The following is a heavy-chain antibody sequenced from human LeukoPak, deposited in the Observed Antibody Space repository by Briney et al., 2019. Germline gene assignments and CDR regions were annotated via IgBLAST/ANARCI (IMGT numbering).Heavy chain of an antibody. Sequence: ASVKVSCKASGYTFTSYDINWVRQATGQGLEWMGWMNPNSGNTGYAQKFQGRVTMTRNTSISTAYMELSSLRSEDTAVYYCARGGSGWFPSYYYYYMDVWGKGTTVTVSS. CDR1: GYTFTSYD. V-gene: IGHV1-8*01. CDR3: ARGGSGWFPSYYYYYMDV. D-gene: IGHD6-19*01. J-gene: IGHJ6*03. CDR2: MNPNSGNT.